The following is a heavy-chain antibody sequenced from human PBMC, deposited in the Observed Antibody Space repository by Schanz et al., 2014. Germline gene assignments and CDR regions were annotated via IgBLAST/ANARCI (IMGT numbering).Heavy chain of an antibody. CDR2: ISYDGSNK. CDR1: GFTFSSYG. D-gene: IGHD2-2*01. V-gene: IGHV3-30*03. J-gene: IGHJ4*02. CDR3: IRGDIMVVPVAHF. Sequence: QVQLVESGGGVVQPGRSLRLSCAVSGFTFSSYGMHWVRQAPGKGLEWVALISYDGSNKHYADSVKGRFTISRDNSKKTLYVQMNSLRAEDTAVYYCIRGDIMVVPVAHFWGQGILVTVSS.